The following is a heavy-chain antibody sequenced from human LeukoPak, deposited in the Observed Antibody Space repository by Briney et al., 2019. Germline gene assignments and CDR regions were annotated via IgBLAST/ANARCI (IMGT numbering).Heavy chain of an antibody. V-gene: IGHV1-18*01. CDR3: ARDWGSIKVIADY. CDR1: GYTFTSYG. J-gene: IGHJ4*02. CDR2: ISSNSDNT. D-gene: IGHD7-27*01. Sequence: ASVKVSCKATGYTFTSYGISWVRQAPGQGLEWMGWISSNSDNTNYAQKLQGRVTMTTDTSTSTAYMELRSLRSDDTALYFCARDWGSIKVIADYWGQGTLVTVSS.